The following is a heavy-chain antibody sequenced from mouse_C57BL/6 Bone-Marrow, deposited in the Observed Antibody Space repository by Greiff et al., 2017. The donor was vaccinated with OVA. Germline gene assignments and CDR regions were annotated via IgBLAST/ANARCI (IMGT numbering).Heavy chain of an antibody. CDR1: GFSFNTYA. Sequence: EVQLVESGGGLVQPKGSLKLSCAASGFSFNTYAMNWVRQAPGKGLEWVARIRSKSNNYATYYADSVKDRFTISRDDSESMLYLQMNNLKTEDTAMYYCVRLPLYYGSEAYWGQGTLVTVSA. D-gene: IGHD1-1*01. J-gene: IGHJ3*01. V-gene: IGHV10-1*01. CDR3: VRLPLYYGSEAY. CDR2: IRSKSNNYAT.